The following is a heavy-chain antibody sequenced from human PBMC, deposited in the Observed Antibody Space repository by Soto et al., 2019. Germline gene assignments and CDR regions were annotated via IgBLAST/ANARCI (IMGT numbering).Heavy chain of an antibody. D-gene: IGHD3-22*01. CDR1: AGSFSTFG. CDR3: ARALEEYYYDSSGYYFAY. V-gene: IGHV1-69*12. J-gene: IGHJ4*02. Sequence: QVQLVQSGAEVKKPGSSVKVSCKASAGSFSTFGFSWVRQAPGQGLEWMGGIIPAFVTAHYAQKFQGRVTITADESTTTAYMELSSLRSEDTAVYYCARALEEYYYDSSGYYFAYWGQGTPVTVSS. CDR2: IIPAFVTA.